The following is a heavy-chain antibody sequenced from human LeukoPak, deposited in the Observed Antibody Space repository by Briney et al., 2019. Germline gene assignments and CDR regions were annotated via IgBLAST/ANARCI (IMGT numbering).Heavy chain of an antibody. D-gene: IGHD6-13*01. V-gene: IGHV3-33*01. CDR1: GFTFRSYG. CDR2: VWYDGNNK. CDR3: VRGSEAAAGAFDY. J-gene: IGHJ4*02. Sequence: GGSLRLSCAASGFTFRSYGMHWVRQAPGKGLEWVAIVWYDGNNKYYADSVKGRFTVSRDNSKDTVSLQLNSLRAEDTAVYYCVRGSEAAAGAFDYWGQGALVTVPS.